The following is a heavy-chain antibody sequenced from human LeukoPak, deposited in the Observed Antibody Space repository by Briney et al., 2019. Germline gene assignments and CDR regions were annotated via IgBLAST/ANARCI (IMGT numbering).Heavy chain of an antibody. V-gene: IGHV1-69*13. CDR3: VREGVVAAAIGEYFQH. Sequence: SVKVSCKASGGTFRSYAISWVRQAPRQGLEWMGGIIPIFGTANYAQKFQGRVTITADESTSTAYMDPGSLRSDDTAVYYCVREGVVAAAIGEYFQHWGQGTLVTVSS. CDR2: IIPIFGTA. CDR1: GGTFRSYA. J-gene: IGHJ1*01. D-gene: IGHD2-2*02.